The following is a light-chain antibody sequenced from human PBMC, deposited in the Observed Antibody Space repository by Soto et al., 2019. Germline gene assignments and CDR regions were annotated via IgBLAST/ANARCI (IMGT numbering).Light chain of an antibody. V-gene: IGKV3-15*01. Sequence: EIVMTQSPATLSVSPRERATLSCRASQSVSSNLAWYQQKPGQAPRLVIYDASTRATGIPARFSGSGSGTEFTLAFSSLQAEDFAVYYCHQYNNWPPLTFGGGTKVEMK. J-gene: IGKJ4*01. CDR3: HQYNNWPPLT. CDR2: DAS. CDR1: QSVSSN.